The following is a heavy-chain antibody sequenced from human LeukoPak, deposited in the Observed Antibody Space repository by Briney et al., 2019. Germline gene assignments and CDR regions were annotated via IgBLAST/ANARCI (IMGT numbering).Heavy chain of an antibody. Sequence: ASVKLSCKASVYSFTSYDINGGPQATGEGLECMGWMNPNSGNTGYAQKFQGRVTMPRNTSISTAYMELSSLRSEDTAVYYCARGLPTDYWGQGTLVTVSS. V-gene: IGHV1-8*01. CDR1: VYSFTSYD. J-gene: IGHJ4*02. CDR3: ARGLPTDY. CDR2: MNPNSGNT.